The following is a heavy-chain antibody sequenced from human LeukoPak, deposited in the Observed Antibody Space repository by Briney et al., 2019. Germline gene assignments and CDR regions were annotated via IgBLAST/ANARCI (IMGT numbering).Heavy chain of an antibody. V-gene: IGHV3-30*02. J-gene: IGHJ4*02. D-gene: IGHD4-11*01. CDR3: AKDSPGSPALTTTVTTYVY. Sequence: PGGSLRLSCAASGFTFSSYGMHWVRQAPGKGLEWVAFIRYDGSNKYYADSVKGRFTISRDNSKNTLYLQMNSLRAEDTAVYYCAKDSPGSPALTTTVTTYVYWGQGTLVTVSS. CDR1: GFTFSSYG. CDR2: IRYDGSNK.